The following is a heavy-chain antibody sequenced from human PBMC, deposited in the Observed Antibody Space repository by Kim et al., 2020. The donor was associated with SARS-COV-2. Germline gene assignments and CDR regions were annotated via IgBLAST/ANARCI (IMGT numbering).Heavy chain of an antibody. CDR1: GYTFTSYY. V-gene: IGHV1-46*01. D-gene: IGHD6-6*01. CDR3: ARGPLAARRVYYFDY. Sequence: ASVKVSCKASGYTFTSYYMHWVRQAPGQGLEWMGIINPSGGSTSYAQKFQGRVTMTRDTSTSTVYMELSSLRSEDTAVYYCARGPLAARRVYYFDYWGQGTLVTVSS. J-gene: IGHJ4*02. CDR2: INPSGGST.